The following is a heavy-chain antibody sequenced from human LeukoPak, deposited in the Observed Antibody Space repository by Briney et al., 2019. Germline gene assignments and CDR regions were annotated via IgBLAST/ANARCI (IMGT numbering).Heavy chain of an antibody. CDR3: AKAQTYDILTGYPSSPFDY. Sequence: PGGSLRLSCAASGFTFSSYAMHWVRQAPAKGREWVAVISYDGSNKYYADSVKGRFTISRDNSKNTLYLQMNSLRAEDTALYYCAKAQTYDILTGYPSSPFDYWGQGTLVTVSS. J-gene: IGHJ4*02. CDR2: ISYDGSNK. D-gene: IGHD3-9*01. CDR1: GFTFSSYA. V-gene: IGHV3-30*04.